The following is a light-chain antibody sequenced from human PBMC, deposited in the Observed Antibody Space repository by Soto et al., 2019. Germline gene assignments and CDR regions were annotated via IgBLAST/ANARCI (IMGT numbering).Light chain of an antibody. Sequence: EIVMTQSPLSLPVTPGEPASISCKSSQSLLHSNGYNYLEWYLQNPGQSPQLLIYSGSNRASGVPDRFSGSGSGTDFTLKISRVEAEDVAVYYCMQALQAPFTFGPGTKVDIK. J-gene: IGKJ3*01. V-gene: IGKV2-28*01. CDR1: QSLLHSNGYNY. CDR3: MQALQAPFT. CDR2: SGS.